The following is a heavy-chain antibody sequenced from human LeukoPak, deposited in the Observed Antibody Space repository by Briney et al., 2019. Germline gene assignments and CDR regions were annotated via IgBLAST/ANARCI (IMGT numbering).Heavy chain of an antibody. CDR1: GFTFSSYV. Sequence: PGGSLRLSCAASGFTFSSYVMHWVRQAPGKGLEWVAFIRYDGSNKYYADSVKGRFTTSRDNSKNTLYLQMNSLRAEDTAVYYCAKKAVTANYYYYYMDVWGKGTTVTVSS. CDR2: IRYDGSNK. D-gene: IGHD4-11*01. J-gene: IGHJ6*03. CDR3: AKKAVTANYYYYYMDV. V-gene: IGHV3-30*02.